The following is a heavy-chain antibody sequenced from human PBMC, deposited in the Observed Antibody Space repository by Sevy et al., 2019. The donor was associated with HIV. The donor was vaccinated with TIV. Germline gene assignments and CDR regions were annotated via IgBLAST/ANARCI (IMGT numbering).Heavy chain of an antibody. CDR1: GFTFSSYG. D-gene: IGHD3-10*01. Sequence: GESLKISCAASGFTFSSYGMHWVRQAPGKGLEWVAVIWYDGSNKYYADSVKGRFTISRDNSKNTLYLQMNSLRAEDTAVYYCAKAGVGQTTMVRGVYFDYWGQGTLVTVSS. CDR2: IWYDGSNK. CDR3: AKAGVGQTTMVRGVYFDY. J-gene: IGHJ4*02. V-gene: IGHV3-33*06.